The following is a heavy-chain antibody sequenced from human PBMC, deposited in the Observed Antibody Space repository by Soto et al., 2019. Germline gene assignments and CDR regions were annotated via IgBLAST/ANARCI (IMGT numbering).Heavy chain of an antibody. D-gene: IGHD2-2*01. Sequence: ASVKVSCKVSGNTLTELSMHWVRQAPGKGLEWMGGFDPEDGETIYAQKFQGRVTMTEDTSTDTAYMELSSLRSEDTAVYYCATCGDCSSFYYYYYGMDVWGQGTTVTVSS. CDR3: ATCGDCSSFYYYYYGMDV. CDR1: GNTLTELS. CDR2: FDPEDGET. J-gene: IGHJ6*02. V-gene: IGHV1-24*01.